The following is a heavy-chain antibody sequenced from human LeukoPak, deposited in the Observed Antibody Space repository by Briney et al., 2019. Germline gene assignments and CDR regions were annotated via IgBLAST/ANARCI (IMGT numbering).Heavy chain of an antibody. CDR2: IYNSGGT. V-gene: IGHV4-39*01. CDR1: ADSISSSSFY. D-gene: IGHD6-19*01. CDR3: ARHSFNSIYTSGRGGVDY. Sequence: KPSETLSLTCTVSADSISSSSFYWGRIRQPPGKGLEWIGSIYNSGGTYYNPSLKSRVTISVDTSKNQFSLKLSSVTAADTAVYYCARHSFNSIYTSGRGGVDYWGQGTLVTVSS. J-gene: IGHJ4*02.